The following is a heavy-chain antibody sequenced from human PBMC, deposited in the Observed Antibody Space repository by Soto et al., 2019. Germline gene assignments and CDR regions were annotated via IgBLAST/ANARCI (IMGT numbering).Heavy chain of an antibody. D-gene: IGHD3-10*01. CDR1: RGTFSYNT. CDR3: ATNYGSGSTHFDY. V-gene: IGHV1-69*02. Sequence: QVQLVQSGAEVKKPGSSVKVSCTASRGTFSYNTISWVRQAPGQGLEWMGRVIPMVGMLSYAQKFQGRLTITADKSTSTVYMVLNSLRPEDTAVYYCATNYGSGSTHFDYWGQGTLVTVSS. J-gene: IGHJ4*02. CDR2: VIPMVGML.